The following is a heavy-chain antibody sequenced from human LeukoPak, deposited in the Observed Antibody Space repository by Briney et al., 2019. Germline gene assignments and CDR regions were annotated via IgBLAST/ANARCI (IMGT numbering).Heavy chain of an antibody. V-gene: IGHV4-34*01. Sequence: PSETLSLTCAVYGGSFSGYYWSWIRQPPGKGLEWIGEINHSGSTNYNPSLKSRVTISVDTSKNQFSLKLNSVTAADTAVYYCARDPVAQNWFDPWGQGTLVTVSS. CDR1: GGSFSGYY. CDR3: ARDPVAQNWFDP. D-gene: IGHD6-19*01. CDR2: INHSGST. J-gene: IGHJ5*02.